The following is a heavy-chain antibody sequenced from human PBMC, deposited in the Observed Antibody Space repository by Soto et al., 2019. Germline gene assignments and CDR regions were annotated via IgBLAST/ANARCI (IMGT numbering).Heavy chain of an antibody. CDR2: IYNSGSR. V-gene: IGHV3-53*02. J-gene: IGHJ2*01. CDR3: ARLFYFETSGYYRHWFFDL. CDR1: DFTVSDKY. Sequence: QLVETGGGLIQPGGSLRLSCAASDFTVSDKYMAWVRQAPGKGLEWVSIIYNSGSRYYADSVRGRFTISRDSSKNTLFLQLYSLRAQDTALYYCARLFYFETSGYYRHWFFDLWGRGSLVTVSS. D-gene: IGHD3-22*01.